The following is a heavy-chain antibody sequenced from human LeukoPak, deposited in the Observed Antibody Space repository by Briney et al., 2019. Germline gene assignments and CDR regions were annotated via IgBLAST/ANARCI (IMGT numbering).Heavy chain of an antibody. CDR3: ARHGPFVDTYYYMDV. V-gene: IGHV5-51*01. CDR2: IYPGDSDT. J-gene: IGHJ6*03. Sequence: GESLKISCKGSRYSFTSYWIGWVRQMPGKGLEWMGIIYPGDSDTRYSPSFQGQVTISADKSISTAYLQWSSLKASDTAMYYCARHGPFVDTYYYMDVWGKGTTVTVSS. D-gene: IGHD5-18*01. CDR1: RYSFTSYW.